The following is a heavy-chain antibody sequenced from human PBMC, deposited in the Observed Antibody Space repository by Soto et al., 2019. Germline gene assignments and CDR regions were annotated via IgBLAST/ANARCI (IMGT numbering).Heavy chain of an antibody. V-gene: IGHV4-34*01. CDR1: GGSFSGYY. CDR2: VNHSGST. Sequence: SETLSLTCAVYGGSFSGYYWSWIRQPPGKGLEWIGEVNHSGSTNYNPSLKSRVTISVDTSKNQFSLKLSSVTAADTAVYYCARGRTVIHYYYYGMDVWGQGTTVTVSS. J-gene: IGHJ6*02. CDR3: ARGRTVIHYYYYGMDV. D-gene: IGHD4-4*01.